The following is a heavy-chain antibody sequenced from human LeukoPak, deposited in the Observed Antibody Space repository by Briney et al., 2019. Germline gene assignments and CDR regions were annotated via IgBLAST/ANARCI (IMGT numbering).Heavy chain of an antibody. CDR3: ARDPAPSGSYCFDY. CDR2: ISYDGSNK. D-gene: IGHD1-26*01. CDR1: GFTFSSYA. Sequence: GGSLRLSCAASGFTFSSYAMRWVRQAPGKGLEWVAVISYDGSNKYYADSVKGRFTISRDNSKNTLYLQMNSLRAEDTAVYYCARDPAPSGSYCFDYWGQGTLVTVSS. J-gene: IGHJ4*02. V-gene: IGHV3-30-3*01.